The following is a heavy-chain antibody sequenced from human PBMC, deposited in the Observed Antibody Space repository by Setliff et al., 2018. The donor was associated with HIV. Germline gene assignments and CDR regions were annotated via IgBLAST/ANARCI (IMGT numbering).Heavy chain of an antibody. CDR2: IYHSGST. Sequence: PSETLSLTCTVSGYSISSGYYWGWIRQPPGKGLEWIGGIYHSGSTYYNPSLKSRVTISVDTSKNQFSLKLSSVTAADTAVYYCARDDSSGWHFYYYYGMDVWGQGTTVTVSS. V-gene: IGHV4-38-2*02. CDR1: GYSISSGYY. D-gene: IGHD6-19*01. CDR3: ARDDSSGWHFYYYYGMDV. J-gene: IGHJ6*02.